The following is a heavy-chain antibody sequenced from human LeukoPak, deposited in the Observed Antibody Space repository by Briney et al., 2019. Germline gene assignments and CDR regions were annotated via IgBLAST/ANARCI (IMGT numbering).Heavy chain of an antibody. J-gene: IGHJ3*02. V-gene: IGHV4-61*01. CDR3: ARDGYYYDSSGYYAFDI. D-gene: IGHD3-22*01. CDR1: GGSISSSSYY. Sequence: SETLSLTCTVSGGSISSSSYYWGWIRQPPGKGLEWIGYIYYSGSTNYNPSLKSRVTMSVDTSKNQFSLKLSSVTAADTAVYYCARDGYYYDSSGYYAFDIWGQGTMVTVSS. CDR2: IYYSGST.